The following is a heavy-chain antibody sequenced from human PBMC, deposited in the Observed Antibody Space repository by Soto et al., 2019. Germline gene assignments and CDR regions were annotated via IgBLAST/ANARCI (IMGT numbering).Heavy chain of an antibody. CDR3: ASVDFWSGNSYYGMDV. V-gene: IGHV3-53*01. D-gene: IGHD3-3*01. J-gene: IGHJ6*02. Sequence: VGSLRLSCAASGFTVSRNYMSWVRQAPGKGLEWVSVIYSGGSTYYADSVKGRFTISRDNSKNTLYLQMNSLRAEDTAVFYCASVDFWSGNSYYGMDVWGQGTTVTVSS. CDR2: IYSGGST. CDR1: GFTVSRNY.